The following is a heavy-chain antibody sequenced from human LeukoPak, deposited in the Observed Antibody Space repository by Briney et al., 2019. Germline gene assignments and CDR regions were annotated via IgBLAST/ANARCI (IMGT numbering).Heavy chain of an antibody. V-gene: IGHV1-58*01. J-gene: IGHJ4*02. CDR1: GLTFTSSA. CDR3: AASPGDFSFDY. CDR2: IVVGSGNT. Sequence: SVRVSCKASGLTFTSSAVQWVRQARGQRLEWIGWIVVGSGNTNYAQKFQERVTITRDMSTSTAYMELSSLRSEDTAVYYCAASPGDFSFDYWGQGTLVTVSS. D-gene: IGHD4-17*01.